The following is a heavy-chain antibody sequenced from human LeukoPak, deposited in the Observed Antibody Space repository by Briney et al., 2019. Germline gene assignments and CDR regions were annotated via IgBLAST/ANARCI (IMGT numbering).Heavy chain of an antibody. V-gene: IGHV1-69*05. CDR1: GGTFSSYA. CDR2: IIPIFGTA. Sequence: ASVKVSCKASGGTFSSYAISWVQQAPGQGLEWMGGIIPIFGTANYAQKFQGRVTITTDESTSTAYMELSSLRSEDTAVYYCARDWGHDAFDIWGQGTMVTVSS. CDR3: ARDWGHDAFDI. D-gene: IGHD3-16*01. J-gene: IGHJ3*02.